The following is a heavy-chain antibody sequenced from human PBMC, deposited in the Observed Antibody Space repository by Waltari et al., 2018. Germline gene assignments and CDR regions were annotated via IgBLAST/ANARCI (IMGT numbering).Heavy chain of an antibody. Sequence: EVRLVESGGGLGEPGRSLRLSCSTSGFTFGDYGISWLRQAPGKGLEWVGFTRSKTYYGTAEYAASMKGRFIISRDDSKSVAYLQMNNLKSEDTAVYYCARVEGSFWSGYRFDSWGQGTPVTVSS. J-gene: IGHJ4*02. CDR1: GFTFGDYG. CDR2: TRSKTYYGTA. V-gene: IGHV3-49*03. CDR3: ARVEGSFWSGYRFDS. D-gene: IGHD3-3*01.